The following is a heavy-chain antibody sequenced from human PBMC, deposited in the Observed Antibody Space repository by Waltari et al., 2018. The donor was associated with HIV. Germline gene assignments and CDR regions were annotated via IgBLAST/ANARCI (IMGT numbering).Heavy chain of an antibody. J-gene: IGHJ4*02. CDR2: ISTYNANT. Sequence: QVQLVQSGAEMKKPGASVKVYCKASGYTFISYGISWVRQAPGHGLEWMGWISTYNANTNYARSLQGRVTMTTDTATTTAYMELRSLTSDDTAVYYCARDGLRYSGTFYSDYWGQGTLVTVSS. D-gene: IGHD1-26*01. V-gene: IGHV1-18*01. CDR1: GYTFISYG. CDR3: ARDGLRYSGTFYSDY.